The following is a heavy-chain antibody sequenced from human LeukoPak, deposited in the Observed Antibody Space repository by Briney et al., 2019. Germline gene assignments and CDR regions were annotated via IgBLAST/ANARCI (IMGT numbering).Heavy chain of an antibody. V-gene: IGHV3-23*01. CDR3: AKDRAGSNYDSSGYSLYYFDY. CDR2: ISGSGGST. D-gene: IGHD3-22*01. Sequence: GGSLRLSCAASGFTINANYMSWVRQAPGKGLEWVSAISGSGGSTYYADSVKGRFTISRDNSKNTLYLQMNSLRAEDTAVYYCAKDRAGSNYDSSGYSLYYFDYWGQGTLVTVSS. J-gene: IGHJ4*02. CDR1: GFTINANY.